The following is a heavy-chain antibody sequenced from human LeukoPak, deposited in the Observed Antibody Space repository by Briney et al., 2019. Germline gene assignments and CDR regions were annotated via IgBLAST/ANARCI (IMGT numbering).Heavy chain of an antibody. CDR1: GGSFSNYY. J-gene: IGHJ4*02. D-gene: IGHD6-13*01. V-gene: IGHV4-34*01. CDR2: INHSGST. CDR3: ATSQSTSWYY. Sequence: SETLSLTCAVYGGSFSNYYWSWIRQPPGKGLEWIGEINHSGSTTYNPSLKSRVTMSVDTSKNQFSLKLTSVTAADTAVYHCATSQSTSWYYWGQGTLVTVSS.